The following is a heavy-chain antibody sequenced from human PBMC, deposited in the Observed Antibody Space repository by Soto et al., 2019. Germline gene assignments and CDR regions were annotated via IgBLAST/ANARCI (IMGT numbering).Heavy chain of an antibody. CDR1: GGSISSGGYY. D-gene: IGHD1-26*01. Sequence: QVQLQESGPGLVKPSQTLSLTCTVSGGSISSGGYYWSWIRQHPGKGLEWIGYIYYSGSTYYNPSLQSRVTDPVDPSKNQSSRKLSSVTAADTAVYYCAREGGIVGATAADYWGQGTLVTVSS. CDR3: AREGGIVGATAADY. V-gene: IGHV4-31*03. J-gene: IGHJ4*02. CDR2: IYYSGST.